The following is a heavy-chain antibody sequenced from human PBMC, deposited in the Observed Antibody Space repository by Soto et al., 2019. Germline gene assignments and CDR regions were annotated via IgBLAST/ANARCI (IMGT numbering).Heavy chain of an antibody. CDR3: AKERGEMDPYGGNAMRVDY. CDR2: ISGSGGST. D-gene: IGHD2-15*01. CDR1: GFTFSSYA. V-gene: IGHV3-23*01. Sequence: GGSLRLCCAASGFTFSSYAMSWVRQAPGKGLEWVSAISGSGGSTYYADSVKGRFTISREHSKNTLYLQMKSLRAEDTAVYYCAKERGEMDPYGGNAMRVDYSGPGTLVTVSA. J-gene: IGHJ4*02.